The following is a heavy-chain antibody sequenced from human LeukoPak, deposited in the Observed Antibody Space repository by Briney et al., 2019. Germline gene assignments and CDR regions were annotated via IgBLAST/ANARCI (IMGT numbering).Heavy chain of an antibody. CDR3: ARDTGDDSSL. Sequence: PSETLSLTCTVSVGSISSSSYYWGWIRQPPGKGLEWIGSIYYSGSTYYNPSLKSRATISVDTSKNQFSLKPSSVTAADTAVYYCARDTGDDSSLWGQGTLVTVSS. V-gene: IGHV4-39*07. CDR1: VGSISSSSYY. CDR2: IYYSGST. J-gene: IGHJ4*02. D-gene: IGHD3-22*01.